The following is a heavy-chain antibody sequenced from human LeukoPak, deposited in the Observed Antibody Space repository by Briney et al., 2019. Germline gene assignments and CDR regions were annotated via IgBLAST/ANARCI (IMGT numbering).Heavy chain of an antibody. V-gene: IGHV1-69*04. Sequence: SVKVSCKASGGTFSSYAISWVRQAPGQGLEWMGRIIPILGIANYAQKFQGRVTITADKSTSTAYMELSSLRSEDTAVYYCASPPPEGVPAAMDRAYNWFDPWGQGTLVTVSS. D-gene: IGHD2-2*01. CDR2: IIPILGIA. J-gene: IGHJ5*02. CDR1: GGTFSSYA. CDR3: ASPPPEGVPAAMDRAYNWFDP.